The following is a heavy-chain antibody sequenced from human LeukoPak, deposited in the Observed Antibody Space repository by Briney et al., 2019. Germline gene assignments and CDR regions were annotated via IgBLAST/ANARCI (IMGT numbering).Heavy chain of an antibody. CDR3: AKTLVGVTSGPDYGLDS. J-gene: IGHJ4*02. V-gene: IGHV3-23*01. D-gene: IGHD1-26*01. Sequence: GGSLRLSCAPSGFTFSSYAMTWVRQAPGKGLEWVSAISGSVGSPFYPDSVKGRFTISRDNSKNTLFLQINSVRAEDTAVYYCAKTLVGVTSGPDYGLDSWGQGTLVTVSS. CDR1: GFTFSSYA. CDR2: ISGSVGSP.